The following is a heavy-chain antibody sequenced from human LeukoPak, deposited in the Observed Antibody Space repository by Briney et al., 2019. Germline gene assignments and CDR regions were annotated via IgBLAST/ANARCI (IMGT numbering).Heavy chain of an antibody. D-gene: IGHD3-3*01. CDR1: GFTFSSYA. CDR3: ARDYDFWSGYYTPDY. V-gene: IGHV3-30-3*01. Sequence: GRSLRLSCVASGFTFSSYAMHWVRQAPGKGLEWVAVISYDGSNKYYADSVKGRFTISRDNSKNTLYLQMNSLRAEDTAVYYCARDYDFWSGYYTPDYWGQGTLVTVSS. CDR2: ISYDGSNK. J-gene: IGHJ4*02.